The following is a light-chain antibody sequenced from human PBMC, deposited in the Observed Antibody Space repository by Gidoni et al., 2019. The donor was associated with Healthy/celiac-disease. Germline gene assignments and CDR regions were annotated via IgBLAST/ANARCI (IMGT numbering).Light chain of an antibody. V-gene: IGKV1-39*01. J-gene: IGKJ1*01. Sequence: DTQITQSPSSLSASVGDRVTITCRASQSISSYLNWYQQKPGKAPKLLIYAASSLQSGVPSRFSGSGSGTDFTLTISSLQPEDFATYYCQQSYSTRWTFGQGTKVEIK. CDR2: AAS. CDR1: QSISSY. CDR3: QQSYSTRWT.